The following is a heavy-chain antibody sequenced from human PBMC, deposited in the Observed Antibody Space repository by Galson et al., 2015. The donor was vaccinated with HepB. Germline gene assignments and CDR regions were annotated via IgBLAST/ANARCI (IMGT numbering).Heavy chain of an antibody. CDR3: LRLGDLSGYSSS. Sequence: SLRLSCATSGFTFSGSAIHWVRQASGKGPAWVGRIRSKASDYATAYAASLKGRFTISRDDLKNTAYLHMNSLKTEDTAVDYCLRLGDLSGYSSSWGQGTLVTVSS. D-gene: IGHD6-13*01. CDR2: IRSKASDYAT. V-gene: IGHV3-73*01. J-gene: IGHJ4*02. CDR1: GFTFSGSA.